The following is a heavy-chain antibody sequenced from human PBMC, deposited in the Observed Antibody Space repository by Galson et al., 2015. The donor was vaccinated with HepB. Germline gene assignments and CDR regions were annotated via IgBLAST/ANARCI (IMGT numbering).Heavy chain of an antibody. D-gene: IGHD2-2*01. J-gene: IGHJ4*02. CDR2: IRPKAYGYAT. CDR1: GFTFSGSA. V-gene: IGHV3-73*01. Sequence: SLRLSCAASGFTFSGSALYWVRQASGKGLEWVGRIRPKAYGYATVYAASTKGRFTISSVDSKNTAYLQMNSLRNEDTAVYYCTRGYCSSTTCYLFDYWGQGTLVTVSS. CDR3: TRGYCSSTTCYLFDY.